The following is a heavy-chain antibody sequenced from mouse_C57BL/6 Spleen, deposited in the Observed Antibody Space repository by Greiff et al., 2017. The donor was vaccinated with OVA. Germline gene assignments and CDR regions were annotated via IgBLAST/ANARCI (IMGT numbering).Heavy chain of an antibody. V-gene: IGHV1-50*01. CDR2: IDPSDSYT. CDR3: ARYRGYYDYDSY. J-gene: IGHJ2*01. CDR1: GYTFTSYW. Sequence: QVQLQQPWAELVKPGASVKLSCKASGYTFTSYWMQWVKQRPGQGLEWIGEIDPSDSYTNYNQKFKGKATLTVDTSSSTAYMQLSSLTSEDSAVYYCARYRGYYDYDSYWGQGTTLTVSS. D-gene: IGHD2-4*01.